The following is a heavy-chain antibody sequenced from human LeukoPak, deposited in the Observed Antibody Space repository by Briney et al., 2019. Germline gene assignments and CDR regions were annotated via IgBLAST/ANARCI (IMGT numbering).Heavy chain of an antibody. Sequence: GGSLRLSCAASGFTFSSYSMNWVRQAPGRGLEWVSYISSGSSTIYYADSVKGRFTISRDNAKNSLYLQMNSLRDEDTAVYYCARSYGYSYGEDYWGQGTLVTVSS. CDR1: GFTFSSYS. CDR3: ARSYGYSYGEDY. CDR2: ISSGSSTI. V-gene: IGHV3-48*02. J-gene: IGHJ4*02. D-gene: IGHD5-18*01.